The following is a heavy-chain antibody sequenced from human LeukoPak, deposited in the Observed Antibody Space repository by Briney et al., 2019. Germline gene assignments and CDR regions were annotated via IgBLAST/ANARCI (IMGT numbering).Heavy chain of an antibody. V-gene: IGHV1-24*01. Sequence: ASVKVSCKVSGYTLTELSMHWVRQAPGKGLEWMGGFDPEDGETIYAQKFQGRVTMTEDTSTDTAYMELSSLRSDDTAVYYCARDSVGPLWFGGLSVRSDAFDIWGQGTMVTVSS. CDR3: ARDSVGPLWFGGLSVRSDAFDI. CDR1: GYTLTELS. J-gene: IGHJ3*02. D-gene: IGHD3-10*01. CDR2: FDPEDGET.